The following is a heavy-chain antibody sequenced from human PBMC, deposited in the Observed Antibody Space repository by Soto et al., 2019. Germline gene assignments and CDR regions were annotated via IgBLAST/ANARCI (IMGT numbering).Heavy chain of an antibody. CDR2: INTGTDNT. Sequence: ASVKVSCKASGYTFTDYAIHWVRQAPGQRLEWMGWINTGTDNTKYSQKFQGRVTITRDTSASTAYMELSSLRSEDTAVYYCARDRGYSYGFHAFDIWGQGTMVTVSS. J-gene: IGHJ3*02. V-gene: IGHV1-3*04. D-gene: IGHD5-18*01. CDR1: GYTFTDYA. CDR3: ARDRGYSYGFHAFDI.